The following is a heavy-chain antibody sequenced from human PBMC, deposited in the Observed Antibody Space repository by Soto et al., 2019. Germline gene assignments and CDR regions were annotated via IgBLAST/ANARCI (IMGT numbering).Heavy chain of an antibody. CDR1: GFTFRTYD. CDR2: ISGGGTTT. Sequence: LRLSCAASGFTFRTYDMTWVRQAPGQGLEWVSSISGGGTTTYYADSVKGRFTISRDNSNSTLYLQMNSLRAEDTAVYYCAKSRQGYGNYDFDYWGQGALVTVSS. CDR3: AKSRQGYGNYDFDY. V-gene: IGHV3-23*01. J-gene: IGHJ4*02. D-gene: IGHD1-7*01.